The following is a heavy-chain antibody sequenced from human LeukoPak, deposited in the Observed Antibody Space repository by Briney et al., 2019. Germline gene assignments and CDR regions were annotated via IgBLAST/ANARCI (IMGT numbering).Heavy chain of an antibody. J-gene: IGHJ4*02. Sequence: SETLSLTCTVSGGSISSSSYYWGWIRQPPGKGLEWIGRIYTSGSTNYNPSLKSRVTMSLDTSKNQFSLKLSSVTAADTAVYYCARDVVAAAGTWDYWGQGTLVTVSS. CDR3: ARDVVAAAGTWDY. V-gene: IGHV4-39*07. D-gene: IGHD6-13*01. CDR2: IYTSGST. CDR1: GGSISSSSYY.